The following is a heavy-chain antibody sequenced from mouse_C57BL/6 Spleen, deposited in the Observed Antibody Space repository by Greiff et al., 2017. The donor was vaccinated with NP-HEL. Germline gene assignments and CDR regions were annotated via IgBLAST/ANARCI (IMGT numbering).Heavy chain of an antibody. CDR2: IDPSDSYT. CDR1: GYTFTSYW. J-gene: IGHJ4*01. D-gene: IGHD2-2*01. Sequence: VQLQQPGAELVKPGASVKLSCKASGYTFTSYWMQWVKQRPGQGLEWIGEIDPSDSYTNYNQKFKGKATLTVDTSSSTAYMQLSSLTSEDSAVYYCARREVTGDYWGQGTSVTVSS. CDR3: ARREVTGDY. V-gene: IGHV1-50*01.